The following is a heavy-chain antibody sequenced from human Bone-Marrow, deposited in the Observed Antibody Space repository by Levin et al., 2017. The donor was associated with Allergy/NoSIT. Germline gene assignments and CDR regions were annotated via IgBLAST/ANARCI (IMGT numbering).Heavy chain of an antibody. J-gene: IGHJ4*02. CDR3: VRQWELLHSYFDY. D-gene: IGHD1-26*01. CDR2: INGDGGST. Sequence: GESLKISCAASGFTFSRHWMHWVRQAPGKGLVWVSRINGDGGSTSYADSVKGRFTISRDNAKNTLYLQMNSLRAEDTAVYYCVRQWELLHSYFDYWGQGTVVTVSS. CDR1: GFTFSRHW. V-gene: IGHV3-74*01.